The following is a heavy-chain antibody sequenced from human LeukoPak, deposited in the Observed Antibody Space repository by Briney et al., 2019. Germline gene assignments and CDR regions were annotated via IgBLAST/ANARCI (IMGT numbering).Heavy chain of an antibody. V-gene: IGHV3-30*18. CDR1: GFTFSSYG. D-gene: IGHD3-9*01. Sequence: SGGSLRLSCAASGFTFSSYGMHWVRQAPGKGLEWVAVISSDGNNKYYADSVKGRFTISRDDSKNTLYLQMNSLRAGDTAVYYCAKDSAGDWDYFDYWGQGTLVTVSS. J-gene: IGHJ4*02. CDR2: ISSDGNNK. CDR3: AKDSAGDWDYFDY.